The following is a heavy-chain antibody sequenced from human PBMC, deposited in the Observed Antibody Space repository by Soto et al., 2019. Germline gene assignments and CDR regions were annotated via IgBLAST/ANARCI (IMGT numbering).Heavy chain of an antibody. V-gene: IGHV4-34*01. CDR2: INHSGST. J-gene: IGHJ6*02. CDR3: ARRSNWGYYYYYGMDV. Sequence: SETLSPTCAVYGGSFSGYYWSWIRQPPGKGLEWIGEINHSGSTNNNPSLKSRVTISVDTSKNQFSLKLSSVTAADTAVYYCARRSNWGYYYYYGMDVWGQGTTVS. D-gene: IGHD7-27*01. CDR1: GGSFSGYY.